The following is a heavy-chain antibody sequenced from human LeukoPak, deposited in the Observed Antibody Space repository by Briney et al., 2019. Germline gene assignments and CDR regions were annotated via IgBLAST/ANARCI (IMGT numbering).Heavy chain of an antibody. V-gene: IGHV1-3*01. CDR3: ARVVGGGEVSYGMDV. D-gene: IGHD3-16*01. J-gene: IGHJ6*02. CDR2: MNAANADT. Sequence: GASVKVSCKASGYTFITYAVHWVRQAPGQSLEWMGWMNAANADTKYSQRFQGRVTITGDTSASTAYMELSSLRSEDTAVYYCARVVGGGEVSYGMDVWGQGTTVTVSS. CDR1: GYTFITYA.